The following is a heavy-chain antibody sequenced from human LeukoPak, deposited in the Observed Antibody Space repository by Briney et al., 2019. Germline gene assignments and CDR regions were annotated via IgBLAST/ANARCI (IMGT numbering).Heavy chain of an antibody. D-gene: IGHD4-17*01. Sequence: GGSLRLSCAASGFTISTYSMSWVRQGPGKGLKWVATINPDGSVRHYVGSVQGRFTISRDDAENSVYLQMNTLIVEDTAVYYCARLFGGVTTFDYWGQGTLVTVSS. CDR1: GFTISTYS. CDR3: ARLFGGVTTFDY. V-gene: IGHV3-7*01. CDR2: INPDGSVR. J-gene: IGHJ4*02.